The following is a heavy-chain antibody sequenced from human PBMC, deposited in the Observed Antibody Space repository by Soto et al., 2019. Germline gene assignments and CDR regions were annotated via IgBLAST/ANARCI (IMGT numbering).Heavy chain of an antibody. Sequence: QVQLVESGGGVVQPGRSLRLSCAASGFTFNKYDMHWVRQAPGKGLEWVAVISYDGSNKYYTDSVKGRFTISRDNSKNTLYLQMNSLRAEDTAVYYCANGGVTMPLDYWGQGTLVTVSS. J-gene: IGHJ4*02. D-gene: IGHD3-16*01. CDR3: ANGGVTMPLDY. V-gene: IGHV3-30*18. CDR1: GFTFNKYD. CDR2: ISYDGSNK.